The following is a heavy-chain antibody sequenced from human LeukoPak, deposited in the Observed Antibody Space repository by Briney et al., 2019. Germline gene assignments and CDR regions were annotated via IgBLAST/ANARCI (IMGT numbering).Heavy chain of an antibody. CDR3: ARGYCTNGVCYFDY. CDR1: GLTFSSYW. V-gene: IGHV3-21*01. Sequence: GGSLRLSCAASGLTFSSYWMSWVRQAPGKGLEWVSSISSSSSYIYYADSVKGRFTISRDNAKNSLYLQMNSLRAEDTAVYYCARGYCTNGVCYFDYWGQGTLVTVSS. D-gene: IGHD2-8*01. CDR2: ISSSSSYI. J-gene: IGHJ4*02.